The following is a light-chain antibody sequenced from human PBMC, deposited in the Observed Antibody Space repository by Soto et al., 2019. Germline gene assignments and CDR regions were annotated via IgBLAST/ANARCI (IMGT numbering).Light chain of an antibody. CDR3: QQSFT. CDR2: KAS. CDR1: QSISSW. J-gene: IGKJ3*01. V-gene: IGKV1-5*03. Sequence: DIQMTQSPSTLSASVGDRVTITCRASQSISSWLAWYQQKPGKAPKLLIYKASSLESGVPSRFSGSGSGTAFTLPISSLQPDDFATDYCQQSFTFGPGTKVDIK.